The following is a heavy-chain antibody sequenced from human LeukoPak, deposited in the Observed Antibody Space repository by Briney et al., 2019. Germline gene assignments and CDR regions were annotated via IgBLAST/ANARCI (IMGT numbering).Heavy chain of an antibody. CDR1: GGSTNNESYY. CDR3: ASHYSRSGIDAFDI. J-gene: IGHJ3*02. D-gene: IGHD6-6*01. CDR2: IHPTGNT. V-gene: IGHV4-61*02. Sequence: SETLSLTCTASGGSTNNESYYWSWIRQPAGKGLEWIGRIHPTGNTMCSPSLESRVTISIDTSKNQFSLKLSSVTAADTAVYYCASHYSRSGIDAFDIWGQGTVVTVSS.